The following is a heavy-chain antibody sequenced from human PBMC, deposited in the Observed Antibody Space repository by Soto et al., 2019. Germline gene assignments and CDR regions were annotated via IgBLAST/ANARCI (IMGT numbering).Heavy chain of an antibody. V-gene: IGHV3-23*01. CDR3: AKLTYSYLWSGSLDS. J-gene: IGHJ4*02. CDR2: ISASGDNT. CDR1: GFTFSSRA. D-gene: IGHD3-3*01. Sequence: EVQLLESGGGLVQPGGSLRLSCAASGFTFSSRAMSWVRQAPGKGLDWVSIISASGDNTYYADSVKGRFTISRDNSKNTLYLQVNRLRAEDTAVYYCAKLTYSYLWSGSLDSWGQGTLVTVSS.